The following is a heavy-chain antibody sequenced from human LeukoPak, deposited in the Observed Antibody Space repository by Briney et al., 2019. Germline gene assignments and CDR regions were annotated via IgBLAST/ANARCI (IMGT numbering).Heavy chain of an antibody. CDR1: GFTVSGNY. Sequence: PGGSLRLSCAASGFTVSGNYMSWVRQAPGKGLEWVSVIYTAGSTYNADSVKGRFTISRDKSKNTLYLQMNTLRAEDTAVYFCAKDIVRGDCSGGSCYPLDPWGQGTLVTVSS. CDR2: IYTAGST. V-gene: IGHV3-53*01. CDR3: AKDIVRGDCSGGSCYPLDP. J-gene: IGHJ5*02. D-gene: IGHD2-15*01.